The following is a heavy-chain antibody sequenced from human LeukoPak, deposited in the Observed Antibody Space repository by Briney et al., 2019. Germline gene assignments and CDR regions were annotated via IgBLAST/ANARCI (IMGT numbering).Heavy chain of an antibody. CDR1: GFTFSSYW. Sequence: GGSLRLSCAASGFTFSSYWMHWVRQAPGKGLVWVSRIHSDGSSTSNADSVKGRFTISRDNSKNTLYLQMNSLRAEDTAVYYCARGSSTSCDYWGQGTLVTVSS. CDR3: ARGSSTSCDY. V-gene: IGHV3-74*01. D-gene: IGHD2-2*01. CDR2: IHSDGSST. J-gene: IGHJ4*02.